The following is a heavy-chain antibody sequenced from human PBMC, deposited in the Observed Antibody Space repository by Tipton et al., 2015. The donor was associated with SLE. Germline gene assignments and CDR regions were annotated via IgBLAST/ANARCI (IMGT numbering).Heavy chain of an antibody. Sequence: TLSLTCTVSGGSISSHYWSWIRQPPGKGLEWIGYIYFTGSTNYNPSLKSRVTISADTSKNQFSLRLNSVTAADTAVYYCARGENFDPWGQGTLVTVSS. CDR2: IYFTGST. J-gene: IGHJ5*02. CDR3: ARGENFDP. V-gene: IGHV4-59*11. CDR1: GGSISSHY.